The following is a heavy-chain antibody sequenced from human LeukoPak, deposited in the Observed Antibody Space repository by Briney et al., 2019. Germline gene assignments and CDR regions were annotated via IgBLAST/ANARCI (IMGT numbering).Heavy chain of an antibody. CDR2: IYSGGST. J-gene: IGHJ4*02. Sequence: GGSLRLSCAASGFTVSRYYISWVRQAPGKGLEWVSVIYSGGSTYYADSVKGRFTVSRDNSKNTLYLQMNSLRAEDTAVYYCARGDSVVTAAYWGQGTLVTVSS. V-gene: IGHV3-53*01. CDR3: ARGDSVVTAAY. D-gene: IGHD2-21*02. CDR1: GFTVSRYY.